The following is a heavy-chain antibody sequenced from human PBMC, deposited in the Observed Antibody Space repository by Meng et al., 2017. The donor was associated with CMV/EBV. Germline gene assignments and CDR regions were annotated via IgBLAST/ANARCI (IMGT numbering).Heavy chain of an antibody. Sequence: SVKVSCKASGGTFSSYAISWVRQAPGQGLEWMGGIIPIFGTANYAQKFQGRVTITTDESTSTAYMELSSLRSEDTAVYYCARVGVSSSWYEPGTGWFDPWGQGTLVTVSS. CDR1: GGTFSSYA. J-gene: IGHJ5*02. CDR2: IIPIFGTA. CDR3: ARVGVSSSWYEPGTGWFDP. V-gene: IGHV1-69*05. D-gene: IGHD6-13*01.